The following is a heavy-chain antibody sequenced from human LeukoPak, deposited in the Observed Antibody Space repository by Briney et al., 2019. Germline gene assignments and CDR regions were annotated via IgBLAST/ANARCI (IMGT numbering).Heavy chain of an antibody. CDR3: AREFYDSSGYSFDY. Sequence: GGSLRLSCAASGFTFSSYVMHWVRQAPGKGLEWVAVISYDGSNKYYADSVKGRFTISRDNSKNTLYLQMNSLRAEDTAVYYCAREFYDSSGYSFDYWGQGTLVTVSS. CDR1: GFTFSSYV. J-gene: IGHJ4*02. V-gene: IGHV3-30-3*01. CDR2: ISYDGSNK. D-gene: IGHD3-22*01.